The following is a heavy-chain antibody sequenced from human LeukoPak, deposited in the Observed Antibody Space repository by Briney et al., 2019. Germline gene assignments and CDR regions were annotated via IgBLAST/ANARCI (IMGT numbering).Heavy chain of an antibody. Sequence: ASVKVSCKASGYTFTGYYMHWVRQAPGQGLEWMGRINPNSGGTNYAQKFQGRVTMTRDTSTDTAYMELSSLRSEDTAVYYCATLSLTLRVWFDPWGQGTLVTVSS. V-gene: IGHV1-2*06. J-gene: IGHJ5*02. CDR2: INPNSGGT. CDR3: ATLSLTLRVWFDP. CDR1: GYTFTGYY. D-gene: IGHD1-14*01.